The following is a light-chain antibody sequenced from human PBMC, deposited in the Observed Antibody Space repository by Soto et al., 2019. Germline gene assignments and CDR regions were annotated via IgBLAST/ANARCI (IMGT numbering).Light chain of an antibody. Sequence: EIVLTQSPGTLSLSPGERATLSCRASQSLTSSYLAWYQQKPGQAPRLLNYGASSRATGIPDRFTGSGSGTDFPLTISRLEPEDVAVYYCRQYESSTPSFTFGQGTKWEIK. CDR1: QSLTSSY. CDR2: GAS. J-gene: IGKJ2*01. CDR3: RQYESSTPSFT. V-gene: IGKV3-20*01.